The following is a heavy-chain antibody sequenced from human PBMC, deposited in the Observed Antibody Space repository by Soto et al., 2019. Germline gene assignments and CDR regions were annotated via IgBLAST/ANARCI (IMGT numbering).Heavy chain of an antibody. CDR3: VSQRTTVITQAYFDY. V-gene: IGHV4-4*02. CDR1: GGSISSSNW. D-gene: IGHD4-4*01. CDR2: VYHSGST. J-gene: IGHJ4*02. Sequence: SETLSLTCAVSGGSISSSNWWSWVRQPPGKGLEWIGGVYHSGSTNYNPSLKSRVTISVDKSKNQFSLKLNSVTASDTAVYFCVSQRTTVITQAYFDYWGPGALVTVSS.